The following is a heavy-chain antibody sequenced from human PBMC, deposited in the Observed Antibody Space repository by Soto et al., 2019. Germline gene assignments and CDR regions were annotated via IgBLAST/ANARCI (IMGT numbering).Heavy chain of an antibody. J-gene: IGHJ4*02. CDR3: ARGYSLDLYYFDY. CDR1: GYTFTGYY. Sequence: GASVKVSCKASGYTFTGYYMHWVRQAPGQGLEWMGWINPNSGGTNYAQKFQGWVTMTRDTSISTAYMELSRLRSDDTAVYYCARGYSLDLYYFDYWGQGTLVTVSS. D-gene: IGHD5-18*01. V-gene: IGHV1-2*04. CDR2: INPNSGGT.